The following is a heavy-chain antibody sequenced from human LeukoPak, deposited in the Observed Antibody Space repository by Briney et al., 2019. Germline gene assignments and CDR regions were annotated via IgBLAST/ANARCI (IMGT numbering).Heavy chain of an antibody. CDR2: ISSSSSYI. V-gene: IGHV3-21*01. CDR1: GFTFSNYN. Sequence: PGGSLRLSCAVSGFTFSNYNMNWVRPAPGKGLEWVSSISSSSSYIYYADSVKGRFTISGDNAKNSLYLQMNSLRAEDTAVYYCAREGDTAMVTVDYWGQGTLVTASS. J-gene: IGHJ4*02. D-gene: IGHD5-18*01. CDR3: AREGDTAMVTVDY.